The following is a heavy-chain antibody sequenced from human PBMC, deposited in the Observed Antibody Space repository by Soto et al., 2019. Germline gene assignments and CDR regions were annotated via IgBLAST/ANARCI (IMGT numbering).Heavy chain of an antibody. CDR1: GFTFSNAW. J-gene: IGHJ6*02. D-gene: IGHD3-10*01. CDR3: TTGLYGSGSSGGMDV. Sequence: EVQLVESGGGLVKPGGSLRLSCAASGFTFSNAWMSWVRKAPGKGLEWVGRIKSKTDGGTTGYAAPVKGRFTISRDDSKNTLYMQMNSLKTEDTAVYYCTTGLYGSGSSGGMDVWGQGTTVTVSS. CDR2: IKSKTDGGTT. V-gene: IGHV3-15*01.